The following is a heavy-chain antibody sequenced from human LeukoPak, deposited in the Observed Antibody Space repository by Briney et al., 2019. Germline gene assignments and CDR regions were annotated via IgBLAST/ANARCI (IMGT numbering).Heavy chain of an antibody. CDR3: TTVSYVGGY. V-gene: IGHV3-15*01. CDR1: GFTFSHAW. CDR2: CKSKTDGGTT. J-gene: IGHJ4*02. Sequence: GGSLRLSCAASGFTFSHAWMSWVRQAPGEGLEWVGRCKSKTDGGTTDYAEPVKDRFTISRDESKNILYLQMDSLKIEDTAVYYCTTVSYVGGYWGQGTLVTVSS. D-gene: IGHD3-16*01.